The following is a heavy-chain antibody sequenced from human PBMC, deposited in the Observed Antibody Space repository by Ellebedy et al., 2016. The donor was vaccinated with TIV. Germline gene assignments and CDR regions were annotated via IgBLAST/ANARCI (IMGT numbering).Heavy chain of an antibody. CDR3: ARDGFGGYPDN. J-gene: IGHJ4*02. CDR1: GFNFGSYW. CDR2: IREDRGRK. D-gene: IGHD3-16*01. V-gene: IGHV3-7*01. Sequence: PGGSLRLSCAASGFNFGSYWLSWVRQAPGKRLEWVANIREDRGRKGYVDSVEGRFAISRDNASNSVSLQMNSLRVDDTAMYYCARDGFGGYPDNWGQGALV.